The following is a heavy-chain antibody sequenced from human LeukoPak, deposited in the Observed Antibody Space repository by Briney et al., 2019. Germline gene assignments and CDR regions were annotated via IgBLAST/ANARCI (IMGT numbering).Heavy chain of an antibody. D-gene: IGHD6-19*01. J-gene: IGHJ4*02. CDR2: INPKSGGT. Sequence: ASVKVSCKASGYTFTGYYMHWVRQAPGQGLEWVGWINPKSGGTNDAQKFQGRVTMTSDTSITTVYMELSRLRSGDTAVYYCARRVFSGWGYYFDYWGQGTLVTVSS. CDR1: GYTFTGYY. V-gene: IGHV1-2*02. CDR3: ARRVFSGWGYYFDY.